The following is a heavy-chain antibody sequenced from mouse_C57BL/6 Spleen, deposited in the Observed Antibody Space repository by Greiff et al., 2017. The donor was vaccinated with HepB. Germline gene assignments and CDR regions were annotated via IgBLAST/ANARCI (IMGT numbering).Heavy chain of an antibody. CDR2: IYPGDGDT. CDR3: AREGGLPWYFDV. CDR1: GYAFSSSW. J-gene: IGHJ1*03. D-gene: IGHD2-2*01. Sequence: QVQLKESGPELVKPGASVKISCKASGYAFSSSWMNWVKQRPGKGLEWIGRIYPGDGDTNYNGKFKGKATLTADKSSSTAYMQLSSLTSEDSAVYFCAREGGLPWYFDVWGTGTTVTVSS. V-gene: IGHV1-82*01.